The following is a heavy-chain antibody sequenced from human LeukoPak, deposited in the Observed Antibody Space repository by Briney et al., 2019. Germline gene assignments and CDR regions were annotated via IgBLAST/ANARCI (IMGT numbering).Heavy chain of an antibody. D-gene: IGHD3-16*02. CDR3: AGAITFGGVIVMGTDAFDI. Sequence: PSETLSLTCTVSGGSISSYYWSWIRQPPGKGLEWIGYIYHSGSTNYNPSLKSRVTISVDTSKNQFSLKLSSVTAADTAVYYCAGAITFGGVIVMGTDAFDIWGQGTMVTVSS. CDR2: IYHSGST. V-gene: IGHV4-59*01. CDR1: GGSISSYY. J-gene: IGHJ3*02.